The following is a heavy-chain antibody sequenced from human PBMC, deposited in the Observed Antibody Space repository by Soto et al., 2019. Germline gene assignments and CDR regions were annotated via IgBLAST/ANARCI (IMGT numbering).Heavy chain of an antibody. CDR1: GFTFSSYG. Sequence: QVQLVASGGGVVQPGRSLRLSCAASGFTFSSYGMHWVRQAPGKGLEWVAVIWYDGSNKYYADSVKGRFTISRDTSKNTLYLQMNSLRAEDTAVYYCARDRNWVQSDYYYGMDVWGQGTTVTVSS. J-gene: IGHJ6*02. CDR3: ARDRNWVQSDYYYGMDV. V-gene: IGHV3-33*01. D-gene: IGHD7-27*01. CDR2: IWYDGSNK.